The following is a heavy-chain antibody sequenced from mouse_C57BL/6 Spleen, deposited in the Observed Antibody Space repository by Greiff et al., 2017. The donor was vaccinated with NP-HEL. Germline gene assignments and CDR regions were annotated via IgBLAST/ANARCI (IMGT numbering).Heavy chain of an antibody. D-gene: IGHD2-3*01. V-gene: IGHV1-52*01. Sequence: QVQLQQPGAELVRPGSSVKLSCKASGYTFTSYWMHWVKQRPIQGLEWIGNIDPSDSETHYNQKFKDKATLTVDNSSSTAYMQLSSLTSEDSAVYYCAREMVRKAMDYWGQGTSVTVSS. CDR1: GYTFTSYW. CDR2: IDPSDSET. J-gene: IGHJ4*01. CDR3: AREMVRKAMDY.